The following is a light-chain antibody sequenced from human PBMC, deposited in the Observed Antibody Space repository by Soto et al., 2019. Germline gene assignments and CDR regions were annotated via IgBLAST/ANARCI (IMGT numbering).Light chain of an antibody. V-gene: IGKV3-20*01. CDR3: QQYGSSSRT. CDR1: QSVSSY. J-gene: IGKJ1*01. Sequence: EIVLTQSPGTLSLSPGERATLSCRASQSVSSYLAWYQQKPGQAPRLPIYGASSRATGIPDRFSGSGSGTAFTLTISRLEPEDFAVYYCQQYGSSSRTFGQGTKVEIK. CDR2: GAS.